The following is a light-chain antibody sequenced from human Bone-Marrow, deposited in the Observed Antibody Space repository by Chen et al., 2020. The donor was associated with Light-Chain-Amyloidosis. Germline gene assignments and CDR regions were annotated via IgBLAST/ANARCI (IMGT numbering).Light chain of an antibody. CDR1: NIGSTS. J-gene: IGLJ3*02. V-gene: IGLV3-21*02. CDR3: QVWDRCSDRPV. CDR2: DDS. Sequence: SYVLTPPSSVSVAPGQTATIACGGNNIGSTSVHWYQQTPGQAPLQIVYDDSDRPSGIPERLSGSNSGNTAALTSSRVEAVDEADYYSQVWDRCSDRPVFGRGTKLTVL.